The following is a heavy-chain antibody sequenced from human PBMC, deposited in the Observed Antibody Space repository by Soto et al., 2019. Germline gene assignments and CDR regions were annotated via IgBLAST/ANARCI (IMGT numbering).Heavy chain of an antibody. CDR1: GFSLSTSGVG. J-gene: IGHJ4*02. CDR3: APSRRGGYCRGRFCF. D-gene: IGHD5-12*01. CDR2: IYWDDDK. Sequence: QITLKESGPTLVKPTQTLTLTCTFSGFSLSTSGVGVGWIRQPPGKALEWLALIYWDDDKRYSPSLKSRLTITRDTHKNQVVLTMTNLDPVDTATYYCAPSRRGGYCRGRFCFWGQGTLVPLSS. V-gene: IGHV2-5*02.